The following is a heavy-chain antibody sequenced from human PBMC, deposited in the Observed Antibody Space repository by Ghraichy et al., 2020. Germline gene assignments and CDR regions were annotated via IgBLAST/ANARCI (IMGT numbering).Heavy chain of an antibody. CDR3: ARAAGAGYGTYDAFDI. V-gene: IGHV3-11*01. CDR2: ISSSGSTI. CDR1: GFTFSDYY. J-gene: IGHJ3*02. D-gene: IGHD5-18*01. Sequence: GGSLRLSCAASGFTFSDYYMSWNRQAPGKGLEWVSYISSSGSTIYYADSVKGRFTISRDNAKNSLYLQMNSLRAEDTAVYYCARAAGAGYGTYDAFDIWGQGTMVTVSS.